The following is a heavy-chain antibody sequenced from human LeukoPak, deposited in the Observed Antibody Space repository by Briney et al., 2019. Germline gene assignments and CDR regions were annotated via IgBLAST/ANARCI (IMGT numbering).Heavy chain of an antibody. Sequence: PSETLSLTCTVSGGSISTYYWSWIRQPPGKGLEWIGYIYYSGTNYNPSLKSRVTISVDTSKNQFSLKLSSVTAADTAVYYCARGPSGYHNTGGQGTLATVSS. CDR1: GGSISTYY. D-gene: IGHD5-12*01. CDR3: ARGPSGYHNT. CDR2: IYYSGT. J-gene: IGHJ4*02. V-gene: IGHV4-59*01.